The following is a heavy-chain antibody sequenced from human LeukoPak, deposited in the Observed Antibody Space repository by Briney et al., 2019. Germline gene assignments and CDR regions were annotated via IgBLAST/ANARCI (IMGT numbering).Heavy chain of an antibody. V-gene: IGHV4-30-2*01. CDR3: ARGGRIVADFDY. D-gene: IGHD6-25*01. Sequence: ASQTLSLTCAVSGGSISSGGYSWSWIRQPPGKGLEWIGYIYHSGSTNYNPSLKSRVTISVDTSKNQFSLKLSSVTAADTAVYYCARGGRIVADFDYWGQGTLVTVSS. CDR1: GGSISSGGYS. J-gene: IGHJ4*02. CDR2: IYHSGST.